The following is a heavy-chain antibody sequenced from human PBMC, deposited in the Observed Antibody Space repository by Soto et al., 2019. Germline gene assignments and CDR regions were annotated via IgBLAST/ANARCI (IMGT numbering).Heavy chain of an antibody. CDR2: IYYSGST. CDR3: AGYSYGNFDY. J-gene: IGHJ4*02. Sequence: SETLSLTCTVSGGSVSSGSYYWSWIRQPPGKRLEWIGYIYYSGSTNYNPSLKSRVTISVDTSKKQFSLKLSSVTAADTAVYCCAGYSYGNFDYWGQGTLVTVSS. CDR1: GGSVSSGSYY. V-gene: IGHV4-61*01. D-gene: IGHD5-18*01.